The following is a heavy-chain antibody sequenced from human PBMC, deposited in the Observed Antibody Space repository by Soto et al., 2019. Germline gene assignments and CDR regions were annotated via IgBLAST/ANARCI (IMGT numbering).Heavy chain of an antibody. J-gene: IGHJ5*02. V-gene: IGHV3-30-3*01. Sequence: QVRLVESGGGVVQPGRSLRLSCTASGFSFSSYAMYWFRQPPGKGLEWVAVISHDGINKHYADSVKGRVTVAIDNSNHSLDLQLNSLRGEDTAMYYCARDMYSSDYFVKWFGPWGQGTLVTVSS. D-gene: IGHD6-19*01. CDR2: ISHDGINK. CDR3: ARDMYSSDYFVKWFGP. CDR1: GFSFSSYA.